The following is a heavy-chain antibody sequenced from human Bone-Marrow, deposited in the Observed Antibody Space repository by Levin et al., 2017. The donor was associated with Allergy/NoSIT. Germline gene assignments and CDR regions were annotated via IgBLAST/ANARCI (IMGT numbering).Heavy chain of an antibody. Sequence: PGGSLRLSCAASGFTFSRCDMHWVRQAAGKGLEWVSAINTAGATYYSDSVKGRFTMSRENAKNSLYLQMNDLRAGDTAVYYCARELGEGRSGWFALDVWGQGTLVTVFS. CDR3: ARELGEGRSGWFALDV. CDR2: INTAGAT. J-gene: IGHJ3*01. CDR1: GFTFSRCD. V-gene: IGHV3-13*01. D-gene: IGHD6-19*01.